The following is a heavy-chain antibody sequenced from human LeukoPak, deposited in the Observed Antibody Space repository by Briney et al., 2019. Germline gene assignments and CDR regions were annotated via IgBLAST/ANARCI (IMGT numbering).Heavy chain of an antibody. CDR2: ISSSSSYI. Sequence: GGSLRLSCAASGFTFSSYSMNWVRQAPGKGLEWVSSISSSSSYIYYADSVKGRFTISRDNAKNSLYLQMNSLRAEDTAVYYCARDTMVGVWLDYWGQGTLVTVSS. J-gene: IGHJ4*02. CDR1: GFTFSSYS. CDR3: ARDTMVGVWLDY. D-gene: IGHD3-10*02. V-gene: IGHV3-21*01.